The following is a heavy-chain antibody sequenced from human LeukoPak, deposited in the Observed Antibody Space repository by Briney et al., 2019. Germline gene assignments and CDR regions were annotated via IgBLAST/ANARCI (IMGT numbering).Heavy chain of an antibody. V-gene: IGHV3-23*01. Sequence: GGSLRLSCAASGFIFSSHGMNWVRQAPGKGLEWVSGISPSGDITYYADSVKGRFTISRDNAKNSVYLEMNSLRVEDTAVYYCARVSSSMGGATDYWGQGTLVTVSS. D-gene: IGHD1-26*01. J-gene: IGHJ4*02. CDR2: ISPSGDIT. CDR1: GFIFSSHG. CDR3: ARVSSSMGGATDY.